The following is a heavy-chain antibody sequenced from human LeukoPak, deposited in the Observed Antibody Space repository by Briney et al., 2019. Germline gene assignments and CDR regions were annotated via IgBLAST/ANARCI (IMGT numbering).Heavy chain of an antibody. CDR3: ARASPGWAFDI. Sequence: GGSLRLSCAASGFTFSDYYMSWIRQAPGKGLEWVSYISSSGTTIYYADSVKGRFTISRDNAKNSLYLQMNSLRAEDTGVYYCARASPGWAFDIWGQGTMVTVSS. CDR1: GFTFSDYY. J-gene: IGHJ3*02. V-gene: IGHV3-11*04. CDR2: ISSSGTTI. D-gene: IGHD2-15*01.